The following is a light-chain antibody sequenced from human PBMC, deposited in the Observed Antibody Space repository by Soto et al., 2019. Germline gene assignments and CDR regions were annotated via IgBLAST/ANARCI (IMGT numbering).Light chain of an antibody. CDR1: SSDVGGYNF. CDR3: TSYATSSTL. CDR2: DVS. J-gene: IGLJ2*01. Sequence: QSALTQPASVSGSPGQSITISCTGTSSDVGGYNFVSWYQQYPGKAPKLMIYDVSHRPSGVSTRFSGSKSGNTASLTISGLQAEDEADYYCTSYATSSTLFGGGTKVTV. V-gene: IGLV2-14*01.